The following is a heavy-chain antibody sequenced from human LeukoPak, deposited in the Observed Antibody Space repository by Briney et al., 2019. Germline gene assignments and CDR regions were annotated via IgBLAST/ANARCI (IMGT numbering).Heavy chain of an antibody. V-gene: IGHV3-13*01. CDR2: IGTAGDT. D-gene: IGHD3-10*01. CDR3: ARILNPSGGQYYYYYGMDV. J-gene: IGHJ6*02. Sequence: GGSLRLSCAASGFTFSSYDMRWVRQTTGRGLEWVSGIGTAGDTYSPGSVKGRFTISRENAKNSLYLQMNSLRAGDTAVYYCARILNPSGGQYYYYYGMDVWGQGTTVTVSS. CDR1: GFTFSSYD.